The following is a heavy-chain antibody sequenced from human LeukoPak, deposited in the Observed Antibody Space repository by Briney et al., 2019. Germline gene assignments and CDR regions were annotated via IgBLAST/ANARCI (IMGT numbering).Heavy chain of an antibody. CDR1: GFTFSSYS. Sequence: PGGSLRLPCAASGFTFSSYSMNWVRQAPGKGLEWVSSISSSSSYIYYADSLKGRFTISRDNAKNSLYLQMNSLRAEDTAVYYCARDNSGSYYPWCPDYWGQGTLVTVSS. V-gene: IGHV3-21*01. J-gene: IGHJ4*02. D-gene: IGHD1-26*01. CDR3: ARDNSGSYYPWCPDY. CDR2: ISSSSSYI.